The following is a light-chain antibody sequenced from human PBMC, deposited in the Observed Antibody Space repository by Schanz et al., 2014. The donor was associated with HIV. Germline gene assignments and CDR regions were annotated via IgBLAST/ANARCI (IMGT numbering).Light chain of an antibody. CDR2: DVS. V-gene: IGLV2-14*03. Sequence: QSALTQPPSASGSPGQSVTISCTGSDRDIGDNNYVSWYQQHPGKAPKLMIYDVSNRPSEISYRFSGSKSRHAASLTISGLQADDEADYYCSSFTSSFTYVFGTGTKLTVL. CDR3: SSFTSSFTYV. CDR1: DRDIGDNNY. J-gene: IGLJ1*01.